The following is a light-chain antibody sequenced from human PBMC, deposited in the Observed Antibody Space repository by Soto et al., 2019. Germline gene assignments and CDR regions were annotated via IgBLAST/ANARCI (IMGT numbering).Light chain of an antibody. CDR2: GAS. V-gene: IGKV3-20*01. J-gene: IGKJ2*01. CDR3: PQYGSSPVP. CDR1: QSVSSSY. Sequence: ENVLTQSPGTLSLSPGERATLSCRASQSVSSSYLTWYQQKPGQAPRLLIYGASSRATDIPDRFSGSGSGTDFTLTISRLGAEDFAVYYCPQYGSSPVPFGQGTKLEIK.